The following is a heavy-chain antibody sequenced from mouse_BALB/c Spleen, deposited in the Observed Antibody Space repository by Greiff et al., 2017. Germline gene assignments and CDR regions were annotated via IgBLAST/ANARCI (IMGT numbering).Heavy chain of an antibody. Sequence: QVQLQQSGPELVKPGASVKMSCKASGYTFTDYVISWVKQRTGQGLEWIGEIYPGSGSTYYNEKFKGKATLTADKSSNTAYMQLSSLTSEDSAVYFCASDGYYVRWYFDVWGAGTTVTVSS. D-gene: IGHD2-3*01. V-gene: IGHV1-77*01. CDR1: GYTFTDYV. CDR3: ASDGYYVRWYFDV. J-gene: IGHJ1*01. CDR2: IYPGSGST.